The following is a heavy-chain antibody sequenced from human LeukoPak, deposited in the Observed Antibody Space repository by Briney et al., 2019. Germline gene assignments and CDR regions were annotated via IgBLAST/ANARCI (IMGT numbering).Heavy chain of an antibody. CDR1: GFTFSSYA. D-gene: IGHD2-2*01. CDR2: ISYDGSNK. V-gene: IGHV3-30-3*01. Sequence: PGRSLRLSCAASGFTFSSYAMHWVRQAPGKGLEWVAVISYDGSNKYYADSVKGRFTISRDNSKNTLYLQMNSLRAEDTAVYYCARDVVVPAAIYPYGWFDPWGQGTLVTVSS. CDR3: ARDVVVPAAIYPYGWFDP. J-gene: IGHJ5*02.